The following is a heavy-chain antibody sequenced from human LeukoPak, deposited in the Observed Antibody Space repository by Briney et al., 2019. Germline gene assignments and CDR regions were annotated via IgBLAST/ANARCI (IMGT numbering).Heavy chain of an antibody. CDR2: IYTSGST. V-gene: IGHV4-61*02. J-gene: IGHJ6*03. Sequence: SETLSLTCTVSGGSISSGSYYWSWIRQPAGKGLEWIGRIYTSGSTNYNPSLKSRVTISVDTSKNQFSLKLSSVTAADTAVYYCARHITSYYYYMDVWGKGTTVTVSS. CDR3: ARHITSYYYYMDV. CDR1: GGSISSGSYY. D-gene: IGHD2-21*01.